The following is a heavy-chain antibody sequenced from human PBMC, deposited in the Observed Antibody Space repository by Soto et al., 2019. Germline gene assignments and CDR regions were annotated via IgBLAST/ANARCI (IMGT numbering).Heavy chain of an antibody. CDR2: ISSSGSTI. D-gene: IGHD3-3*01. V-gene: IGHV3-11*01. J-gene: IGHJ6*02. CDR1: GFTFSDYY. Sequence: GGSLRLSCAASGFTFSDYYMSWIRQAPGKGLEWVSYISSSGSTIYYADSVKGRFTISRDNAKNSLYLQMNNLRAEDTAVYYCARGTLTIFGVYYYGMDVWGQGTTVTVSS. CDR3: ARGTLTIFGVYYYGMDV.